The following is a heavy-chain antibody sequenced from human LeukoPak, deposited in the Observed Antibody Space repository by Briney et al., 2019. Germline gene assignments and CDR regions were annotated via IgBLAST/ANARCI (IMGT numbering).Heavy chain of an antibody. J-gene: IGHJ4*02. CDR3: ARDTGFPFFDF. Sequence: ASVKVSCKASGYTFTGYYTHWVRQAPGQGLEWMGSINPNSGVTDYAQNFQGRVTMTRDTSISTAYMELNRLTSDDTAVYYCARDTGFPFFDFWGQGTLVTVSS. V-gene: IGHV1-2*02. CDR2: INPNSGVT. CDR1: GYTFTGYY.